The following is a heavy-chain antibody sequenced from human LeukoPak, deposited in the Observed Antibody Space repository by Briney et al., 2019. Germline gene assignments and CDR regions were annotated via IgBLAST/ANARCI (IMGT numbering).Heavy chain of an antibody. Sequence: GGSLRLSCAASGFTFSSYGMHWVRQAPGKGLEWGAVIWYDGSNKYYADSVKGRFTISRDNSKNTLYLQMNSLRAEDTAVYYCARERHYYDSSGYYFEDYYFDYWGQGTLVTVSS. CDR1: GFTFSSYG. CDR3: ARERHYYDSSGYYFEDYYFDY. D-gene: IGHD3-22*01. CDR2: IWYDGSNK. J-gene: IGHJ4*02. V-gene: IGHV3-33*01.